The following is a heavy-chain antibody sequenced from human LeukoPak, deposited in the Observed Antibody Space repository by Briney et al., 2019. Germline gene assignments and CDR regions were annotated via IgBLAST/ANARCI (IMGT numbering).Heavy chain of an antibody. CDR2: ISAYSGKT. Sequence: ASVKASCKASGYTLTSYGITWVRQAPGQGLEWMGWISAYSGKTNYAQKLQGRVTMTTDTSTSTAYMELRSLRSDDTAVYYCARRLDYYDISGYHTLDYWGQGTLVTVSS. D-gene: IGHD3-22*01. CDR1: GYTLTSYG. J-gene: IGHJ4*02. V-gene: IGHV1-18*01. CDR3: ARRLDYYDISGYHTLDY.